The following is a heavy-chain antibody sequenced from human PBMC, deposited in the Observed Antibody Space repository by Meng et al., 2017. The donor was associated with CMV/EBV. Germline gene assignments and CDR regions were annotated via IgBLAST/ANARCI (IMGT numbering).Heavy chain of an antibody. J-gene: IGHJ5*02. Sequence: AGSLRLTCAASGFTFSNYWRHWVRQAPGKGLVWVSRIKSDGSSTNYADSVKGRFTISRDNAKNTLYLQMNSLGAADTALYYCARVDGRRGSGDWGSGNWFDPWGQGTLVTVSS. CDR1: GFTFSNYW. V-gene: IGHV3-74*01. CDR2: IKSDGSST. CDR3: ARVDGRRGSGDWGSGNWFDP. D-gene: IGHD3-10*01.